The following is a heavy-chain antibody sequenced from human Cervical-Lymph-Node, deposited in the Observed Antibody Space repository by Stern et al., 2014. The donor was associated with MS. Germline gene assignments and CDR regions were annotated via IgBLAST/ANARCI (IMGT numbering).Heavy chain of an antibody. CDR2: IHSGRSDI. D-gene: IGHD1-1*01. J-gene: IGHJ4*02. V-gene: IGHV3-21*01. CDR3: AREDDTQDFDY. CDR1: GFTFKEYS. Sequence: VQLVQSGGGLVQPGGSLRLSCAASGFTFKEYSMNWVRQAPGKGMEWVSFIHSGRSDIHYADSVMGRFTISRDNVKNSLYLQMNSLRADDTALYYCAREDDTQDFDYWGRGTLVTVSS.